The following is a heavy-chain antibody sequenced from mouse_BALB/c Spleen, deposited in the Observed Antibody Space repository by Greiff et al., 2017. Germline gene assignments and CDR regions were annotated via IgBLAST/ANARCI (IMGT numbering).Heavy chain of an antibody. Sequence: DVKLVESGGGLVKPGGSLKLSCAASGFTFSDYYMYWVRQTPEKRLEWVATISDGGSYTYYPDSVKGRFTISRDNAKNNLYLQMSSLKSEDTAMYYCARDLWDAMDYWGQGTSVTVSS. D-gene: IGHD4-1*01. J-gene: IGHJ4*01. CDR2: ISDGGSYT. CDR3: ARDLWDAMDY. CDR1: GFTFSDYY. V-gene: IGHV5-4*02.